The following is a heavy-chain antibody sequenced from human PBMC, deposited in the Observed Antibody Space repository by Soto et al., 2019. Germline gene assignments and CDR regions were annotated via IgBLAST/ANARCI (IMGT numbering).Heavy chain of an antibody. CDR1: GGSISSSSW. V-gene: IGHV4-4*02. D-gene: IGHD3-22*01. Sequence: SETLSLTCAVSGGSISSSSWWSWVRQPPGKGLEWIGEISHSGSTNYNPSLKSRVTISVDKSKNQFSLKLTSVTAADTAVYFCARTGDSRFYWGQGTPVTVSS. CDR3: ARTGDSRFY. J-gene: IGHJ4*02. CDR2: ISHSGST.